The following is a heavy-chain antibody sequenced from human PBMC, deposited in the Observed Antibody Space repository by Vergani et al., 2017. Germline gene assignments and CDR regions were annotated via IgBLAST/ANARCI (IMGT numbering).Heavy chain of an antibody. V-gene: IGHV1-24*01. J-gene: IGHJ6*02. CDR2: FDPEDGET. Sequence: QVQLVQSGAEVKKPGSSVKVSCKASGGTFSSYAISWVRQAPGQGLEWMGGFDPEDGETIYAQKFQGRVTMTEDTSTDTAYMELSSLRSEDTAVYYCATVLAAAAPGYGMDVWGQGTTVTVSS. CDR3: ATVLAAAAPGYGMDV. CDR1: GGTFSSYA. D-gene: IGHD6-13*01.